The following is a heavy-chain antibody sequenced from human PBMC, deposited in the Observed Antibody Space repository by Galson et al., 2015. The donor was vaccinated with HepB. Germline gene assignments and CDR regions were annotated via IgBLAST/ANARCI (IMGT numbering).Heavy chain of an antibody. D-gene: IGHD4-17*01. J-gene: IGHJ6*02. Sequence: SLRLSCAASGFTFSSYSMNWVRQAPGKGLEWVSYISSSSSTIYYADSVKGRFTISRDNAKNSLYLQMNSLRAEDTAVYYCARQWDYGENYYGMDVWGQGTTVTVSS. CDR2: ISSSSSTI. V-gene: IGHV3-48*04. CDR1: GFTFSSYS. CDR3: ARQWDYGENYYGMDV.